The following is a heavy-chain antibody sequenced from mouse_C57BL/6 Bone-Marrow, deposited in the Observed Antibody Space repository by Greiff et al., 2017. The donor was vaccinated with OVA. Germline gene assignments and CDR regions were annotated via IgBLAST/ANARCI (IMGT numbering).Heavy chain of an antibody. CDR1: GYAFSSSW. CDR2: IYPGDGDT. CDR3: ARRGGSSGSHFDY. V-gene: IGHV1-82*01. J-gene: IGHJ2*01. D-gene: IGHD3-2*02. Sequence: QVQLQQSGPELVKPGASVKISCKASGYAFSSSWMNWVKQRPGKGLEWIGRIYPGDGDTNYNGKFKGKATLTADKSSSTAYMQLSSLTSEDSAVYFCARRGGSSGSHFDYWGQGTTLTVSS.